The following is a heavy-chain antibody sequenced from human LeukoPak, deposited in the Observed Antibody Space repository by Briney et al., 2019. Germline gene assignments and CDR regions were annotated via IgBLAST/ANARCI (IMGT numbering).Heavy chain of an antibody. V-gene: IGHV3-30-3*01. CDR1: GFTFSRYA. Sequence: PGGSLRLSCAASGFTFSRYAMHWVRQAPGKGLEWVAVISFDGSNKYHADSLKGRFTISRDNSKNTLFLQMNSLRAEDTALYHCARNNGMDVWGQGTTVIVSS. CDR3: ARNNGMDV. J-gene: IGHJ6*02. CDR2: ISFDGSNK.